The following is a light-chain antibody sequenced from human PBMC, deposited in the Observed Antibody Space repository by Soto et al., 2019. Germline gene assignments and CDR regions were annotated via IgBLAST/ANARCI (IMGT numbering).Light chain of an antibody. CDR1: QSISSY. J-gene: IGKJ1*01. V-gene: IGKV1-39*01. CDR2: AAS. CDR3: QQSYSAPRT. Sequence: IQMTQSPSSLATSVGDTVTITCRASQSISSYLNWYQQKPGKAPKLLIYAASSLQSGVPSRFSGSGSGTDFTLTINSLQPEDFATYYCQQSYSAPRTFGQGTKVDIK.